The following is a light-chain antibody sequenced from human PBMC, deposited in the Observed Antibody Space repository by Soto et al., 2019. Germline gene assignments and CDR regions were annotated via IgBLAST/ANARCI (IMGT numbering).Light chain of an antibody. CDR2: DAS. Sequence: IHMTQSPSTLAASVGDRFTITCPASQSTSNWLAWYQHKPGQAPKLLLYDASSLESGVPSRFSGSGSGTEFTLTISRPQPDDFPTYYCQQYNSYRWTFGQGTKVDI. V-gene: IGKV1-5*01. CDR3: QQYNSYRWT. J-gene: IGKJ1*01. CDR1: QSTSNW.